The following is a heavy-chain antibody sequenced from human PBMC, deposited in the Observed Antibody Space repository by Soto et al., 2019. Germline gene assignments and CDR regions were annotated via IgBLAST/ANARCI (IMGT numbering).Heavy chain of an antibody. J-gene: IGHJ3*02. CDR1: GGSISSYY. D-gene: IGHD6-13*01. CDR2: IYYSGST. CDR3: ARRGGYSSSWYAFDI. V-gene: IGHV4-59*01. Sequence: SETLSLTCTVSGGSISSYYWSWIQQPPGKGLEWIGYIYYSGSTNYNPSLKSRVTISVDTSKNQFSLKLSSVTAADTAVYYCARRGGYSSSWYAFDIWGQGTMVTVSS.